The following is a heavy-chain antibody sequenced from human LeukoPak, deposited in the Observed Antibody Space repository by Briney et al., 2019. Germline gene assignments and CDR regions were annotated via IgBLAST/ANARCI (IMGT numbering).Heavy chain of an antibody. CDR1: GFTFSSYA. J-gene: IGHJ4*02. D-gene: IGHD6-6*01. Sequence: TGGSLRLSCAASGFTFSSYAMHWVRQAPGKGLEWVAVISYDGSNKYYADSVKGRFTISRDNSKNTLYLQMNSLRAEDTAVYCCARDRIAARPVSEVFDYWGQGTLVTVSS. CDR3: ARDRIAARPVSEVFDY. CDR2: ISYDGSNK. V-gene: IGHV3-30*04.